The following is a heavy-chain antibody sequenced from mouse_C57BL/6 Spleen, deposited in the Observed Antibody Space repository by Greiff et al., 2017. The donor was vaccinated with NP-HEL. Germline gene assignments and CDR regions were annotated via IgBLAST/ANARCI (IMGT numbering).Heavy chain of an antibody. CDR1: GYTFTSYW. CDR2: IDPSDSYT. CDR3: ANWDGGFAY. Sequence: QVQLQQPGAELVKPGASVKLSCKASGYTFTSYWMQWVKQRPGQGLEWIGEIDPSDSYTNYNQKFKGKATLTVDTSSSTAYMQLSSLTSEDSAVYYCANWDGGFAYWGQGTLVTVSA. J-gene: IGHJ3*01. V-gene: IGHV1-50*01. D-gene: IGHD4-1*01.